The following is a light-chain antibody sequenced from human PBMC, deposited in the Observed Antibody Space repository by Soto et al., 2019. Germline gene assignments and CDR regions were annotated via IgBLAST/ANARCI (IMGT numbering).Light chain of an antibody. CDR2: GVS. J-gene: IGKJ5*01. CDR3: QQYNNWPIT. V-gene: IGKV3-15*01. CDR1: QSVSSN. Sequence: EIVMTQSPATLSVSPGERATLSCGASQSVSSNLAWYQQRPGQAPRLLIFGVSTRATGIPARFSGSGSGTEFPLTISSLQSGDFALYYCQQYNNWPITFGQGTRLEIK.